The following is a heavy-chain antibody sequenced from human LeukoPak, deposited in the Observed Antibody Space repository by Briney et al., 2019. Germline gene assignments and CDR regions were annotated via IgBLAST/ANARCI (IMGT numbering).Heavy chain of an antibody. CDR3: ATGAERWLQFSRAFDI. V-gene: IGHV4-39*07. J-gene: IGHJ3*02. CDR1: GGSINTPNYY. Sequence: PSETLSLTCTVSGGSINTPNYYWGWIRQTPGKGLEWIGNIFYSGGTYYSPSLKSRVTISVDTSKNQFSLKLSSVTAADTAVYYCATGAERWLQFSRAFDIWGQGTMVTVSS. D-gene: IGHD5-24*01. CDR2: IFYSGGT.